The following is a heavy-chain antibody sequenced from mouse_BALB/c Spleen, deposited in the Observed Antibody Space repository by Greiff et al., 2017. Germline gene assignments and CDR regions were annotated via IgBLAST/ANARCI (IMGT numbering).Heavy chain of an antibody. V-gene: IGHV1S16*01. CDR1: GYTFTSYY. D-gene: IGHD1-3*01. J-gene: IGHJ3*01. Sequence: VQLQQSGAELVKPGASVKLSCKASGYTFTSYYMYWVKQRPGQGLEWIGEINPSNGGTNFNEKFKSKATLTVDKSSSTAYMQLSSLTSEDSAVYYCTLNYWFAYWGQGTLVTVSA. CDR3: TLNYWFAY. CDR2: INPSNGGT.